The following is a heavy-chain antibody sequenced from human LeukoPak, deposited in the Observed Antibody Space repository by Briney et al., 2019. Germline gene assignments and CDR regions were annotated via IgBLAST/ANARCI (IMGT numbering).Heavy chain of an antibody. Sequence: GGSLRLSCAASGFTFSSYAMSWVRQAPGKGLEWVSYISSSGSTIYYADSVKGRFTISRDNAKNSLYLQMNSLRAEDTAVYYCARDYYDSSGYYYPPQGYFDYWGQGTLVTVSS. CDR2: ISSSGSTI. J-gene: IGHJ4*02. D-gene: IGHD3-22*01. CDR3: ARDYYDSSGYYYPPQGYFDY. V-gene: IGHV3-48*04. CDR1: GFTFSSYA.